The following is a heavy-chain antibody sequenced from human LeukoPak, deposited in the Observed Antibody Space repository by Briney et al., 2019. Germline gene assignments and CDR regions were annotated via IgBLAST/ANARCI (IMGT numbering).Heavy chain of an antibody. V-gene: IGHV1-2*02. CDR1: RYTFTGYY. CDR3: ARPTYYGSGSADFDY. J-gene: IGHJ4*02. D-gene: IGHD3-10*01. Sequence: ASVKVSCKASRYTFTGYYMHWVRQAPGQGLEWMGWINPNSGGTNYAQKFQGRVTMTRDTSISTAYMELSRLRSDDTAVYYCARPTYYGSGSADFDYWGQGTLVTVSS. CDR2: INPNSGGT.